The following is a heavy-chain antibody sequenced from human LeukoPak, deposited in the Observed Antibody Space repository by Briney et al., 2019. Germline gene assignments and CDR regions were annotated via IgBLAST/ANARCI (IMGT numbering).Heavy chain of an antibody. V-gene: IGHV1-18*01. CDR1: GGTFSSYA. J-gene: IGHJ4*02. D-gene: IGHD6-19*01. CDR2: ISAYDANT. Sequence: GSSVKVSCKASGGTFSSYAISWVRQAPGQGLEWMGWISAYDANTNYAPKLQGRVTVTTDTSTSTAYMELRSLRSEDTAVYYCATGYSSGLKPDDYWGQGTLVTVSS. CDR3: ATGYSSGLKPDDY.